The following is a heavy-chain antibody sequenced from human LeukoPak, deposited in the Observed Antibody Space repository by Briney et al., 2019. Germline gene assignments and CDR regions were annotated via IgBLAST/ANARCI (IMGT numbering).Heavy chain of an antibody. J-gene: IGHJ3*02. Sequence: SVKVSCKASGGTFSSYAISWVRQAPGQGLEWTGGIIPIFGTANYAQKFQGRVTITTDESTSTAYMELSSLRSEDTAVYYCASDSSSWTLDAFDIWGQGTMVTVSS. CDR3: ASDSSSWTLDAFDI. D-gene: IGHD6-13*01. CDR1: GGTFSSYA. CDR2: IIPIFGTA. V-gene: IGHV1-69*05.